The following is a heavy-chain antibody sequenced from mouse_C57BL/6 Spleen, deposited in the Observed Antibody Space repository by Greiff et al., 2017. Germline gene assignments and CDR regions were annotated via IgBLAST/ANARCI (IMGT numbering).Heavy chain of an antibody. Sequence: EVQLQQSGPVLVKPGASVKMSCKASGYTFTDYYMNWVKQSHGKSLEWIGVINPYNGGTSYNQKFKGKATVTVDKSSSTAYMELNSLTSEDSAVYYCAIYYYSNYETPYFDYWGQGTTLTVSS. CDR1: GYTFTDYY. V-gene: IGHV1-19*01. D-gene: IGHD2-5*01. CDR2: INPYNGGT. CDR3: AIYYYSNYETPYFDY. J-gene: IGHJ2*01.